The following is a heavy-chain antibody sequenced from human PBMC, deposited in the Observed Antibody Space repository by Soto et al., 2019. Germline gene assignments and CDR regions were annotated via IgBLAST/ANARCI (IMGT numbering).Heavy chain of an antibody. CDR3: ARTVVARVTTGLFES. D-gene: IGHD4-17*01. V-gene: IGHV3-48*03. CDR2: ISGSGITK. J-gene: IGHJ4*02. Sequence: EVQLVESGGGLVQPGGALRLSWVASGFIFSNYEMSWVRQAPGKGLEWLSYISGSGITKYYPDSVKGRFSISRDNAKNSLHLQMNSRRAEDTAVYYCARTVVARVTTGLFESWGQGTLVTVSS. CDR1: GFIFSNYE.